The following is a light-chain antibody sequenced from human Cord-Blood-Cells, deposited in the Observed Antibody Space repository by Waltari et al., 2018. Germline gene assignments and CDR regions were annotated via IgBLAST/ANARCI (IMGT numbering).Light chain of an antibody. V-gene: IGKV1-39*01. Sequence: DIQMTQTPSSLSASVGERVTITCRASQSISSYLNWYQQKQGKAPKLLIYAASSLQSGVPSRFSGSGSGTDFTLTISSLQPEDFATYYCQQSYSTLYSFGQGTKLEIK. CDR2: AAS. CDR3: QQSYSTLYS. CDR1: QSISSY. J-gene: IGKJ2*03.